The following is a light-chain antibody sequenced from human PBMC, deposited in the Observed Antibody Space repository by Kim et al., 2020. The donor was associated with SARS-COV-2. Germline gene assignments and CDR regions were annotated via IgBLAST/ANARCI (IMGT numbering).Light chain of an antibody. CDR2: DVN. V-gene: IGLV2-14*03. Sequence: QSLTISCTGTSSDIGRYDFVSWYQQHPHKAPKLIIFDVNNRPSGVSDRFSGPKSGNTASLTISGLQAEDEADYYCSSYTSKSSPKVFGGGTQLTVL. J-gene: IGLJ3*02. CDR1: SSDIGRYDF. CDR3: SSYTSKSSPKV.